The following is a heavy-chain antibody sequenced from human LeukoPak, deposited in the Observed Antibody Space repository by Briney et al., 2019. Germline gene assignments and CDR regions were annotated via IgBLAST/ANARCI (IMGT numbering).Heavy chain of an antibody. CDR1: GFTFRSYA. Sequence: GGSLRLSCAASGFTFRSYAMSWVRQAPGKGLEWVSAISGSSGSTYYADSVKGRFTISRDNSKNTLYLQMNSLRAEDTALYYCAKSKGSSWWDYSDYWGQGTLVTVSS. CDR2: ISGSSGST. D-gene: IGHD6-13*01. CDR3: AKSKGSSWWDYSDY. V-gene: IGHV3-23*01. J-gene: IGHJ4*02.